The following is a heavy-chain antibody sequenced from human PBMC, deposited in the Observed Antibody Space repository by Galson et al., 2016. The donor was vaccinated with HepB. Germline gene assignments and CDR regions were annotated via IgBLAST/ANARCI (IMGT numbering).Heavy chain of an antibody. D-gene: IGHD2-2*01. CDR2: ISYDAYTQ. CDR3: ARDPSSSPQSIDY. Sequence: SLRLSCAASGFTFSNYGMHWVRQAPGKGLEWVAVISYDAYTQYYADSVKGRFTISKDNSKNTVFLQMNSLRAEDTAVYHCARDPSSSPQSIDYWGQGTLVTVSS. CDR1: GFTFSNYG. V-gene: IGHV3-30*03. J-gene: IGHJ4*02.